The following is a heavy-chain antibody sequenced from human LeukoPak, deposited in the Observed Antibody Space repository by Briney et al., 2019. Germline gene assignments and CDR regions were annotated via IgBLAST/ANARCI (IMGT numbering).Heavy chain of an antibody. Sequence: GGSLRLSCAASGFTFSSYSMNWVRQAPGKGLEWVSLISWDGGNTFYADSVKGRFTISRDKSRNSLYLQMNSLRVEDTALYYCVKGSNGYYAVDIWGQGTMVTVSS. D-gene: IGHD3-22*01. CDR1: GFTFSSYS. CDR3: VKGSNGYYAVDI. CDR2: ISWDGGNT. J-gene: IGHJ3*02. V-gene: IGHV3-43D*03.